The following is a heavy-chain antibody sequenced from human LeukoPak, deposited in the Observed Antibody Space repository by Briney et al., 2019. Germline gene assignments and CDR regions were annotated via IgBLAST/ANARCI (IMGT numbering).Heavy chain of an antibody. CDR3: ARDGVKHYYDSSGYVGSAGAIDY. D-gene: IGHD3-22*01. CDR2: INPSGGST. Sequence: ASVKVSCKASGYTFTDYYMHWLRQAPGQGLEWMGVINPSGGSTSYAQKFQGRVTMTRDTSTSTVYMELSSLRSEDTAVYFCARDGVKHYYDSSGYVGSAGAIDYWGQGTLVTVSS. V-gene: IGHV1-46*01. CDR1: GYTFTDYY. J-gene: IGHJ4*02.